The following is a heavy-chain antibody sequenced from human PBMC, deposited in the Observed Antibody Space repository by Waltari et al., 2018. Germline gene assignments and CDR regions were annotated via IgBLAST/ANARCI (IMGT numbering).Heavy chain of an antibody. Sequence: VQLVPSGAEVKKPGESLKISCKGSGYSFTSYWIGWVRQLPGKRLEWMGIIYPGDSDTRYSPSFQGQVTISADKSISTAYLQWSSLKASDTAMYYCARHVGAAAGMGYYYYMDVWGKGTTVTVSS. CDR3: ARHVGAAAGMGYYYYMDV. J-gene: IGHJ6*03. CDR2: IYPGDSDT. V-gene: IGHV5-51*01. CDR1: GYSFTSYW. D-gene: IGHD6-13*01.